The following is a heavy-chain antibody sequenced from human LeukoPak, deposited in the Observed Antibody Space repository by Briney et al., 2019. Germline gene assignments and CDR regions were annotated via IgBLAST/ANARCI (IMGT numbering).Heavy chain of an antibody. Sequence: PGRSLRLSCAASGFTFRSYWMHWVRQAPGKGLVWVSHINSDGSSTSYADSVKGRLTISRYNAENTLYLQMNSLRVEDTAVYYCARDLGYGDYVDYWGQGTLVTVSS. CDR1: GFTFRSYW. CDR3: ARDLGYGDYVDY. D-gene: IGHD4-17*01. V-gene: IGHV3-74*01. J-gene: IGHJ4*02. CDR2: INSDGSST.